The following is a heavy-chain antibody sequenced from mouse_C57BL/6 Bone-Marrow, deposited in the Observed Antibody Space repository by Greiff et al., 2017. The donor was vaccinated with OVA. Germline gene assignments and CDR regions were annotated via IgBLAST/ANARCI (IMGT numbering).Heavy chain of an antibody. Sequence: EVKLMESGEGLVKPGGSLKLSCAASGFTFSSYAMSWVRQTPEKRLEWVAYISSGGDYIYYADTVKGRFTISRDNARNTLYLQMSSLKSEDTAMYYCTRGPRLTGYWYFDVWGTGTTVTVSS. D-gene: IGHD4-1*01. V-gene: IGHV5-9-1*02. CDR1: GFTFSSYA. CDR3: TRGPRLTGYWYFDV. CDR2: ISSGGDYI. J-gene: IGHJ1*03.